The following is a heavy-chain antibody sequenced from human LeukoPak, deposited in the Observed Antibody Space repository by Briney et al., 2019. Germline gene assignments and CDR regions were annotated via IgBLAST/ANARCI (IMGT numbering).Heavy chain of an antibody. CDR2: INPNSGGT. CDR1: GYTFTGYY. J-gene: IGHJ5*02. D-gene: IGHD3-22*01. V-gene: IGHV1-2*02. Sequence: ASVNVSCKASGYTFTGYYMHWVRQAPGQGLEWMGWINPNSGGTNYAQKFQGRVTMTRDTSISTAYMELSRLRSDDTAVYYCARDRDSSGYYTYNWFDPWGQGTLVTVSS. CDR3: ARDRDSSGYYTYNWFDP.